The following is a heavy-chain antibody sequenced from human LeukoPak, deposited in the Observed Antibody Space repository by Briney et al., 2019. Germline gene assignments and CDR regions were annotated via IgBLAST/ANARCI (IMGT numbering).Heavy chain of an antibody. J-gene: IGHJ5*02. D-gene: IGHD3-9*01. CDR2: ISYDGSNK. Sequence: GGSLRLSCAASGFTFSSYGMHWVRQAPGKGLEWVAVISYDGSNKYYADSVKGRFTISRDNSKNTLYLQMNSLRAEDTAVYYCAKGGYFDWLPFPTWGQGTLVTVSS. CDR1: GFTFSSYG. CDR3: AKGGYFDWLPFPT. V-gene: IGHV3-30*18.